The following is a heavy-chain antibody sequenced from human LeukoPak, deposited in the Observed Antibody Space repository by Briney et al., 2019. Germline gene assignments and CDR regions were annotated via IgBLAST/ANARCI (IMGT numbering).Heavy chain of an antibody. CDR3: SRDHSGTVAVEGRHYYYMDV. V-gene: IGHV1-46*01. J-gene: IGHJ6*03. Sequence: ASVKVSCKXSGYSFTSYYMHWVRQAPGQGLERLGIINPSGGSTNYAQKFEGRVTMTRDTSSSTVYLELTSLRSEDTAVYYCSRDHSGTVAVEGRHYYYMDVWGKGTTVTVSS. D-gene: IGHD1-26*01. CDR1: GYSFTSYY. CDR2: INPSGGST.